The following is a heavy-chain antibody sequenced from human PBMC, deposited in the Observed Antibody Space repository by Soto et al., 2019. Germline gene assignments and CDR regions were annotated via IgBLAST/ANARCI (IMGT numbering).Heavy chain of an antibody. CDR1: GFTFSSYE. V-gene: IGHV3-48*03. D-gene: IGHD6-19*01. CDR2: ISSSGSTI. J-gene: IGHJ3*02. CDR3: ARDRSSGWSPLDAFDI. Sequence: VGSLRLSCAASGFTFSSYEMNWVRQAPGKGLEWVSYISSSGSTIYYADSVKGRFTISRDNAKNSLYLQMNSLRAEDTAVYYCARDRSSGWSPLDAFDIWGQGTMVTVSS.